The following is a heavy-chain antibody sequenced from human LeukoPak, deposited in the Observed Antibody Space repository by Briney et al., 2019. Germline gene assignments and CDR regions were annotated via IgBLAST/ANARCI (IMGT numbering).Heavy chain of an antibody. J-gene: IGHJ6*04. Sequence: PGGSLRLSCAASGFTFSSYAMSWVRQAPGKVREWVSAIRGSGGSTYYADSVKGRFTISRDNSNNTLYLQMNSLIAEDTAVYYCAKTPLKQLARGDVWGKGTTVTVSS. V-gene: IGHV3-23*01. CDR3: AKTPLKQLARGDV. CDR1: GFTFSSYA. CDR2: IRGSGGST. D-gene: IGHD6-13*01.